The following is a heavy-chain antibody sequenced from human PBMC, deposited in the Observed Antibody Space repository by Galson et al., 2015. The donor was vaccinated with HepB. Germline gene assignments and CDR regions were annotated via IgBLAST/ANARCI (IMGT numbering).Heavy chain of an antibody. V-gene: IGHV1-18*01. CDR3: ARDRHYYGSGDHLDFDY. CDR1: DYTFTDYG. Sequence: QSGAEVKKPGASVRVSCKASDYTFTDYGISWVRQAPGQGLEWMGWISIYSGYTKNAQKLQGRVTMTKDTSTSTAYMELRYLRTDDTAVYYCARDRHYYGSGDHLDFDYWGQGTLVTVSS. J-gene: IGHJ4*02. CDR2: ISIYSGYT. D-gene: IGHD3-10*01.